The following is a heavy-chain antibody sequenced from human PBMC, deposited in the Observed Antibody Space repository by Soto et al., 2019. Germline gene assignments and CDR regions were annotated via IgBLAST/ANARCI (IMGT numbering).Heavy chain of an antibody. D-gene: IGHD6-19*01. CDR2: IYSSGST. J-gene: IGHJ4*02. CDR3: ARGSGWYGY. V-gene: IGHV4-59*08. CDR1: GGSIRSYY. Sequence: QVQLQESGPGLVKSSETLSLTCTVSGGSIRSYYWSWIRQPPGKGLEWIGYIYSSGSTNYNPSLKSRVTMSADTSKNQFSLKLSSVTAADTAVSYCARGSGWYGYWGQGTLVTVSS.